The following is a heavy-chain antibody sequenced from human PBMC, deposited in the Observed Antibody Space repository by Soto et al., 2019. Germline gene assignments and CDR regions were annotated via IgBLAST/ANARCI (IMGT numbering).Heavy chain of an antibody. J-gene: IGHJ5*02. V-gene: IGHV4-30-4*01. D-gene: IGHD5-12*01. Sequence: SETLSLTCTVSGGSISSGDYYWSWIRQPPGKGLEWIGYIYYSGSTYYNPSLKSRVTISVDTSKNQFSLKLSSVTAADTAVYYCARVCVDIVATIRRPNNWFDPWGQGTLVTVSS. CDR3: ARVCVDIVATIRRPNNWFDP. CDR1: GGSISSGDYY. CDR2: IYYSGST.